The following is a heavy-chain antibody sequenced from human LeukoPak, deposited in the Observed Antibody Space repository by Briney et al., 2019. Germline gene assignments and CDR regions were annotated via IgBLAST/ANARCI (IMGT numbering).Heavy chain of an antibody. CDR3: ARYVPVRTGTTRASFDY. D-gene: IGHD1-1*01. J-gene: IGHJ4*02. Sequence: SETLSLTCAVYGGSFSDYDWSWIRQPPGKGLEWIGEISHSGTTNCDPSLKSRISMSVDTSRSQFSLNLRSVTAADTAVYYCARYVPVRTGTTRASFDYWGLGTLVTVSS. CDR1: GGSFSDYD. V-gene: IGHV4-34*10. CDR2: ISHSGTT.